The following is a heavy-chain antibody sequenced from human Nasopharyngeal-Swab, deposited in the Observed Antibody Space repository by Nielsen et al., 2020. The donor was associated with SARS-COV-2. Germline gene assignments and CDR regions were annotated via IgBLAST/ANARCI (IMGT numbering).Heavy chain of an antibody. D-gene: IGHD3-10*01. CDR2: ININSDET. Sequence: ASVKVSCKASGYTFTDYYIHWVRQAPGEGLEWVGWININSDETVYAQKFNDRVTMTRDTSINTAYMELTSLRSDDTAVYYCVKDLRVYGSGSLDYWGQGTLVTVFS. CDR1: GYTFTDYY. J-gene: IGHJ4*02. CDR3: VKDLRVYGSGSLDY. V-gene: IGHV1-2*02.